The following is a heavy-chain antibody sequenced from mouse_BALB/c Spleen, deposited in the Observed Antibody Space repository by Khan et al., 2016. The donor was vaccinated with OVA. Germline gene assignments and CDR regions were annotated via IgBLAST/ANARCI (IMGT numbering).Heavy chain of an antibody. CDR3: ANGNYGWFAY. D-gene: IGHD2-1*01. CDR1: GFTFSTFV. V-gene: IGHV5-9-1*01. Sequence: EVELVESGGGLVEPGGSPKLSCAASGFTFSTFVMSWVRQTPEKRLEWVATISSAATYTYYPDSVKGRFNISRDNAKNTLYLQMNSLRSEDTAIYYCANGNYGWFAYWGQGTLVTVSA. CDR2: ISSAATYT. J-gene: IGHJ3*01.